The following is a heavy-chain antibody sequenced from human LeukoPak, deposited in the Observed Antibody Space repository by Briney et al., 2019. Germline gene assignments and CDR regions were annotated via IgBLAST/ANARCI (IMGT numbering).Heavy chain of an antibody. Sequence: SETLSLTCTVSGGSISSYYWSWIRQPPGKGLEWIGYIYYSGSTNYNPSLKSRVTISVDTSKNQFFLKLSSVTAADTAVYYCARVNMDCSSTSCYFWFDPWGQGTLVTVSS. D-gene: IGHD2-2*01. CDR3: ARVNMDCSSTSCYFWFDP. CDR2: IYYSGST. CDR1: GGSISSYY. J-gene: IGHJ5*02. V-gene: IGHV4-59*12.